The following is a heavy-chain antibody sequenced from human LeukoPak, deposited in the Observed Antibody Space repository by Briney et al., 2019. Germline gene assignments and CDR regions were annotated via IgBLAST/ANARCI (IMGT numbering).Heavy chain of an antibody. D-gene: IGHD4-23*01. CDR2: INPNGGGT. J-gene: IGHJ6*03. CDR1: GYTFTGYY. Sequence: ASVKVSCKASGYTFTGYYIHWVRQAPGQGLEWMGWINPNGGGTNYAQRFQGRVTMTRDTSISTAYMELSRLRSDDTAVYYCARDHSGWKLSLYYYYYMDVWGKGTTVTVSS. CDR3: ARDHSGWKLSLYYYYYMDV. V-gene: IGHV1-2*02.